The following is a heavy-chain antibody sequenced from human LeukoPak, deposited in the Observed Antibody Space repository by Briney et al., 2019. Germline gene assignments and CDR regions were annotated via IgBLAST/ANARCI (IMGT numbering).Heavy chain of an antibody. CDR2: ISSSGTFI. Sequence: GGSPRLSCAASGFTFSPYSMNWVRQAPGKGLDWVSYISSSGTFIYCADSVKGRFTVSRDNAKNLLFLQMDSLRVEDTAVYYCARVPGVPAAPLDYWGLGTLVTVSS. CDR3: ARVPGVPAAPLDY. CDR1: GFTFSPYS. J-gene: IGHJ4*02. D-gene: IGHD2-2*01. V-gene: IGHV3-21*01.